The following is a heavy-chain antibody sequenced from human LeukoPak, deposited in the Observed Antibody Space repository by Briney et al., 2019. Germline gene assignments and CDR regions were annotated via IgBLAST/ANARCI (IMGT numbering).Heavy chain of an antibody. D-gene: IGHD3-22*01. CDR1: GGSISSGGYY. CDR2: IYYSGST. Sequence: SETLSLTCTVSGGSISSGGYYWSWIRQHSGKGLEWIGYIYYSGSTYYNPSLKSRVTISVDTSKNQFSLKLSSVTAADTAVYYCARATVYYDSSGYPDYWGQGALVTVSS. V-gene: IGHV4-31*03. J-gene: IGHJ4*02. CDR3: ARATVYYDSSGYPDY.